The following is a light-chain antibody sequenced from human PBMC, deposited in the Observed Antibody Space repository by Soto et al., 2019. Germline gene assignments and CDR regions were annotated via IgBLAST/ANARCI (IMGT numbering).Light chain of an antibody. CDR2: GVS. V-gene: IGLV2-14*01. CDR3: RSYTGTTTLGV. Sequence: QSALTQPASVSGSPGQSITISCTGTISDVGGYNYVSWYQKHPGKAPNLIIYGVSNRPSGVSNRFSGSKSGNTASLTISGLQAEDEADYHCRSYTGTTTLGVFGTGTKRNVL. J-gene: IGLJ1*01. CDR1: ISDVGGYNY.